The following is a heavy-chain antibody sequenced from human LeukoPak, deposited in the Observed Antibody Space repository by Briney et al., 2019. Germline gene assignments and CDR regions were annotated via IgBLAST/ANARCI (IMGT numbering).Heavy chain of an antibody. Sequence: GGSLRLSCAASGFTFSDYYMSWIRQAPGKGLGWVSYISSSGSTIYYADSVKGRFTISRDNAKNSLYLQMNSLRAEDTAVYYCARADFQNYDFWSGYYRLGGHYYYMDVWGKGTTVTVSS. CDR1: GFTFSDYY. V-gene: IGHV3-11*04. CDR3: ARADFQNYDFWSGYYRLGGHYYYMDV. CDR2: ISSSGSTI. D-gene: IGHD3-3*01. J-gene: IGHJ6*03.